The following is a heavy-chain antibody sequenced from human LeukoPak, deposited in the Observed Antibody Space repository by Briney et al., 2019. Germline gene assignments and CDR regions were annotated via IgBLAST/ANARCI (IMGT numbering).Heavy chain of an antibody. CDR1: GFTFSKAW. D-gene: IGHD6-19*01. CDR3: TRDREVAGPDS. CDR2: IKSKVDGGTT. V-gene: IGHV3-15*01. J-gene: IGHJ4*02. Sequence: GGSLRLSCAASGFTFSKAWMSWVRLAPGKGLEWVGRIKSKVDGGTTDYAAAVEGRFTISRDDSENTLSLQMSSLKTDDTAVYYCTRDREVAGPDSWGQGTLVTVSS.